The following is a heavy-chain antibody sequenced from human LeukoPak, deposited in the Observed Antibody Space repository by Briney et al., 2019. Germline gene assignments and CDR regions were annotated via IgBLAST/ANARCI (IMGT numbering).Heavy chain of an antibody. CDR2: ISGSGGGGST. CDR1: GFTFSSYA. Sequence: GGSLRLSCAASGFTFSSYAMSWVRQAPGKGLEWVSAISGSGGGGSTYYADSVKGRFTISRDNSKSTLYLQMNSLGAEDTAIYYCAKAYKADYWGQGTLVTVSS. V-gene: IGHV3-23*01. CDR3: AKAYKADY. J-gene: IGHJ4*02. D-gene: IGHD1-14*01.